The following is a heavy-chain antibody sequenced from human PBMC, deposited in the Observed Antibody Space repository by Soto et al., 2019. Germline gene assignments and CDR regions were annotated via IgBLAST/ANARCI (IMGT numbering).Heavy chain of an antibody. J-gene: IGHJ5*02. CDR1: GYTFRSHG. Sequence: QVQLVQSGAELKKPGASVKVSCATSGYTFRSHGISWVRQAPGQGLEWMGWISAYNGNTNYVQRFQVRVSMTTDSSTSTTYIELRSLRSDDTAVYYCVRDSGSGYDRWGQGTRVTVSA. V-gene: IGHV1-18*01. CDR3: VRDSGSGYDR. D-gene: IGHD3-22*01. CDR2: ISAYNGNT.